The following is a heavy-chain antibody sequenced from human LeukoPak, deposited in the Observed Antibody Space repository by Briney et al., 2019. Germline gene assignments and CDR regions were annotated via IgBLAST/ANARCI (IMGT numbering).Heavy chain of an antibody. CDR1: GDSISSGSYY. J-gene: IGHJ4*02. CDR3: ARAHNYENDPISED. D-gene: IGHD3-16*01. V-gene: IGHV4-61*09. CDR2: IYSSGST. Sequence: SETLSLTCTVSGDSISSGSYYCTWIRQPAGKGLEWIGHIYSSGSTNYNPSLKSRVTISVDTSKNQFSLKLSSVTAADTAVYYCARAHNYENDPISEDCGQGTLVTVSS.